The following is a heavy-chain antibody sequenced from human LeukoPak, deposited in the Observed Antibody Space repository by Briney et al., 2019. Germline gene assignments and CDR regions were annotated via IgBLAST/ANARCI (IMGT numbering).Heavy chain of an antibody. V-gene: IGHV3-53*01. J-gene: IGHJ4*02. CDR3: ARESYNSGIDD. D-gene: IGHD6-19*01. CDR1: GFAVSSNY. Sequence: PGGSLRLSCAASGFAVSSNYMSWVRQAPGKGLEWVSVIYSGGSTYYADSVKGRFTISRDNSKNTLYLQMNSLRAEDTAVYYCARESYNSGIDDWGQGTLVTVSS. CDR2: IYSGGST.